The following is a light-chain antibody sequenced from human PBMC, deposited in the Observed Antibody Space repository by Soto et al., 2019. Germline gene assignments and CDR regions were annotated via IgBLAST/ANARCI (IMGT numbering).Light chain of an antibody. CDR2: TDS. V-gene: IGLV1-44*01. CDR3: VAWDDSLNGPL. J-gene: IGLJ2*01. CDR1: SSNIGSNT. Sequence: QSVLTQPPSASGTPGQVVTISCSGSSSNIGSNTVNWCQHLPGTAPKLLIYTDSLRPSGVPGRFTAFKSGTSASLAISGLQSEDEADYYCVAWDDSLNGPLFGGGTQLTVL.